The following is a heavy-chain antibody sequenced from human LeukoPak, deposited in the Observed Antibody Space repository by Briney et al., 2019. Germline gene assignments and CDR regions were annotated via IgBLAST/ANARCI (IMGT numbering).Heavy chain of an antibody. D-gene: IGHD3-3*01. CDR2: IYHSGST. V-gene: IGHV4-30-2*01. CDR3: ARERTFWSGYYDPAFDY. J-gene: IGHJ4*02. Sequence: SETLSLTCTVSGGSISSGGYYWSWIRQPPGKGLEWIGYIYHSGSTYYNPSLKSRVTISVDRSKNQFSLKLSSVTAADTAVYYCARERTFWSGYYDPAFDYWGQGTLVTVSS. CDR1: GGSISSGGYY.